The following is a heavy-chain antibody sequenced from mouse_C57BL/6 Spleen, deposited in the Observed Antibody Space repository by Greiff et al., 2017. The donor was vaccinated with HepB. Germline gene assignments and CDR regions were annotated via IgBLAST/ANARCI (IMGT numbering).Heavy chain of an antibody. CDR3: ARDAPGYAMDY. Sequence: EVKLMESGGGLVQSGRSLRLSCATSGFTFSDFYMEWVRQAPGKGLEWIAASRNKANDYTTEYSASVKGRFIVSRDTSQSILYLQMNALRAEDTAIYYCARDAPGYAMDYWGQGTSVTVSS. CDR1: GFTFSDFY. J-gene: IGHJ4*01. V-gene: IGHV7-1*01. CDR2: SRNKANDYTT.